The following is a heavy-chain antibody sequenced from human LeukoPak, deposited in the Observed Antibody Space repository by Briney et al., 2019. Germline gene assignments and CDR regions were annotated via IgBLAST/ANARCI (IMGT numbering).Heavy chain of an antibody. J-gene: IGHJ6*03. D-gene: IGHD3-9*01. V-gene: IGHV4-39*07. CDR3: ARVGILTGYSPGDYYYYYMDV. CDR2: IYYSGIT. CDR1: GGSISSSSYY. Sequence: SETLSLTCTVSGGSISSSSYYWGWIRQPPGKGLEWIVSIYYSGITYYNPSLKSRVTISVDTSKNQFSLKLSSVTAADTAVYYCARVGILTGYSPGDYYYYYMDVWGKGTTVTVSS.